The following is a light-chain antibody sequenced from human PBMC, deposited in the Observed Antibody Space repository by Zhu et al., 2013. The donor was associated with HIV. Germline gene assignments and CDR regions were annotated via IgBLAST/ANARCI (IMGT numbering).Light chain of an antibody. CDR1: SSDVGGYNS. Sequence: QSALTQPASVSGSPGQSITISCTGTSSDVGGYNSVSWYQHHPGKAPKLMIYDVTNRPSGVSDRFSGSKSGNLASLTISGLQTEDEADYYCSSYTSSNTLYVFGTGTKVTVL. CDR3: SSYTSSNTLYV. J-gene: IGLJ1*01. CDR2: DVT. V-gene: IGLV2-14*01.